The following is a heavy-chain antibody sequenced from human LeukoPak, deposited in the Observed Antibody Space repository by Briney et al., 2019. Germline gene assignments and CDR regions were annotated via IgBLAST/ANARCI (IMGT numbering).Heavy chain of an antibody. D-gene: IGHD4/OR15-4a*01. CDR2: IYHSGST. Sequence: PSQTLSLTCTVSGGSISSGGYYWSWIRQPPGKGLEWIGYIYHSGSTYYNPSLKSRVTISVDTSKNQFSLKLSSVTAADTAVYYCAGVYGAAPRYFDLWGRGTLVTVSS. CDR1: GGSISSGGYY. CDR3: AGVYGAAPRYFDL. V-gene: IGHV4-30-2*01. J-gene: IGHJ2*01.